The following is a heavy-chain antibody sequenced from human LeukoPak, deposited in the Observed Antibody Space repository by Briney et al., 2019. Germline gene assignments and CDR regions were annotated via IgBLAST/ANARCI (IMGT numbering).Heavy chain of an antibody. D-gene: IGHD4-17*01. CDR3: ARAGVTTSRGGAFDI. CDR2: IYSGGST. V-gene: IGHV3-53*01. Sequence: GGSLRLSCAASGFTVSSNYMNWVRQAPGKGLEWVSVIYSGGSTYYADSLKGRFTISRDNSKNTLYLQMNSLRAEDTAVYYCARAGVTTSRGGAFDIWGQGTMVTVSS. J-gene: IGHJ3*02. CDR1: GFTVSSNY.